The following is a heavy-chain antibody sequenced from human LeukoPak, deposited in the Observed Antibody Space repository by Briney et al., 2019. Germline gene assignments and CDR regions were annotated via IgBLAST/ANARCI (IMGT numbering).Heavy chain of an antibody. J-gene: IGHJ4*02. D-gene: IGHD1-26*01. V-gene: IGHV4-34*01. Sequence: GSLRLSCTASGFTFSDAWMSWVRQAPGKGLEWIGEINHSGSTNYNPSLKSRVTISVDTSKNQFSLKLSSVTAADTAVYYCASYHPPSGSYSYWGQGTLVTVSS. CDR2: INHSGST. CDR3: ASYHPPSGSYSY. CDR1: GFTFSDAW.